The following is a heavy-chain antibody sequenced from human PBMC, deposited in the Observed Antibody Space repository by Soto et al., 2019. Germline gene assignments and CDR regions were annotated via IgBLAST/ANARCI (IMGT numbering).Heavy chain of an antibody. J-gene: IGHJ4*02. CDR1: GGSISSGGYY. V-gene: IGHV3-21*01. CDR3: ARDISSPYDY. Sequence: ETLSLTCTVSGGSISSGGYYWSWVRQAPGKGLEWVSSISSSSSYIYYADSVKGRFTISRDNAKNSLYLQMNSLRAEDTAVYYCARDISSPYDYWGQGTLVTVSS. CDR2: ISSSSSYI. D-gene: IGHD1-20*01.